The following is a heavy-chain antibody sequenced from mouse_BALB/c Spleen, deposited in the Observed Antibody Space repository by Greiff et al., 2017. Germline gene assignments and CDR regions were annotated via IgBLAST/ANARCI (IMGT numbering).Heavy chain of an antibody. CDR1: GYTFTSYW. CDR3: TTHFITTVVALVDYAMDD. V-gene: IGHV1-5*01. CDR2: IYPGNSDT. J-gene: IGHJ4*01. Sequence: EVQLQESGTVLARPGASVKMSCKASGYTFTSYWMHWVKQRPGQGLEWIGAIYPGNSDTSYNQKFKGKAKLAAVTSTSTAYMELSSLTNEDSAVYYCTTHFITTVVALVDYAMDDWGQGTSVTVSS. D-gene: IGHD1-1*01.